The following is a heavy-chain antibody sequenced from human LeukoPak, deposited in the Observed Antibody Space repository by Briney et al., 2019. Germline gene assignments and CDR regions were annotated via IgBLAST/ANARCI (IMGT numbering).Heavy chain of an antibody. CDR1: GFTFSSYG. J-gene: IGHJ4*02. CDR3: AKSHGYTPSFLDFDY. D-gene: IGHD5-24*01. Sequence: PGGSLRLSCAASGFTFSSYGMHWVRQAPGKGLEWVAVISYDGSNKYYADSVKGRFTISRDNSKNTLYLQMNSLRAEDTAVYYCAKSHGYTPSFLDFDYWGQGTPVTVSS. CDR2: ISYDGSNK. V-gene: IGHV3-30*18.